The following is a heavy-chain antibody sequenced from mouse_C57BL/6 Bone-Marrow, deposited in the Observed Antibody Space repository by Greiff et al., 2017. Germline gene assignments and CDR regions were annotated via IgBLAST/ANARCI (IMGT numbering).Heavy chain of an antibody. V-gene: IGHV1-53*01. CDR1: GYTFTSYW. D-gene: IGHD1-1*01. J-gene: IGHJ4*01. CDR2: INPSNGGT. Sequence: QVQLQQPGTELVKPGASVKLSCKASGYTFTSYWMHWVKQRPGQGLEWIGNINPSNGGTNYNEKFKSKATLTVDKSSSTAYMQLSSLTSEDSAVYYCAIKDRGVYGSSYEGYAMDYWGQGTSVTVSS. CDR3: AIKDRGVYGSSYEGYAMDY.